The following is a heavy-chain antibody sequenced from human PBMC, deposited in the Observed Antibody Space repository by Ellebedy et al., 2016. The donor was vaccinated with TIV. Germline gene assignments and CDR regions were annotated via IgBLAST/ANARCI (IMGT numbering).Heavy chain of an antibody. CDR3: ARDFWFGERDAFDI. CDR2: IYYSGST. CDR1: GGSISSGGYY. V-gene: IGHV4-31*03. Sequence: MPSETLSLTCTVSGGSISSGGYYWSWIRQHPGKGLEWIGYIYYSGSTYYNPSLKSRVTISVDTSKNQFSLKLSSVTAADTAVYYCARDFWFGERDAFDIWGQGTMVTVSS. D-gene: IGHD3-10*01. J-gene: IGHJ3*02.